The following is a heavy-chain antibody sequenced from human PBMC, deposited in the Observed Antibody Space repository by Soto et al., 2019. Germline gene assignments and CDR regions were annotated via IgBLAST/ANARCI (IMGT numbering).Heavy chain of an antibody. Sequence: QVQLVESGGGVVQPGRSLRLSCGASGFIFSNYGMHWIRQAPGKGVEWVTIIWFDGSNKWYADSVKGRFIISRDDSKNMVYLQMNSLRVDDTAIYYCARANTSPFDYWGRGTLVTVSS. V-gene: IGHV3-33*01. J-gene: IGHJ4*02. CDR2: IWFDGSNK. CDR1: GFIFSNYG. CDR3: ARANTSPFDY.